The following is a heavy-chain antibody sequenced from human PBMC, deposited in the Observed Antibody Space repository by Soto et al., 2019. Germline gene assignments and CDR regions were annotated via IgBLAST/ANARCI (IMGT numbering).Heavy chain of an antibody. CDR2: ISVSGFKK. D-gene: IGHD1-26*01. J-gene: IGHJ5*02. Sequence: PGGSLRLSCAASGFIFETFGMIWVRQAPGKGLEWISSISVSGFKKYYADSVKGRFTISRDNSKSTVYLELNNLSAEDTAVYHCAKNQGVELVPLATVDWFDPWGQGSVVTVSS. V-gene: IGHV3-23*01. CDR3: AKNQGVELVPLATVDWFDP. CDR1: GFIFETFG.